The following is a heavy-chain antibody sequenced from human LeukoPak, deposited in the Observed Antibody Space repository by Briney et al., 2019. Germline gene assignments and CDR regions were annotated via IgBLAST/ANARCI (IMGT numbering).Heavy chain of an antibody. CDR2: IYTSGST. Sequence: PSETLSLTCTVSGGSISSYYWSWIRQPAGKGLEWIGRIYTSGSTNYNPSLKSRVTMSVDTSKNQFSLKLSSVTAADTAVYYCARGGQVVGRTMSDYWGQGTLVTVSS. D-gene: IGHD1-26*01. CDR1: GGSISSYY. CDR3: ARGGQVVGRTMSDY. V-gene: IGHV4-4*07. J-gene: IGHJ4*02.